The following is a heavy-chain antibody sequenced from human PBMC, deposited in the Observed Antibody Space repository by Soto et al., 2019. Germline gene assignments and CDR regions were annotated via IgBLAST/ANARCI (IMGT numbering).Heavy chain of an antibody. V-gene: IGHV3-30*18. Sequence: QVQLVASGGGVVQPGRSLRLSCAASGFTFSSYGMHWVRQAPGTGLEWVAVISYDGSNKYYADSVKGRFTISRDNSKNTLYLQMNSLRAEDTAVYYCAKDVAGTTSHYYYGMDVWGQGTTVTVSS. CDR2: ISYDGSNK. CDR1: GFTFSSYG. J-gene: IGHJ6*02. CDR3: AKDVAGTTSHYYYGMDV. D-gene: IGHD1-1*01.